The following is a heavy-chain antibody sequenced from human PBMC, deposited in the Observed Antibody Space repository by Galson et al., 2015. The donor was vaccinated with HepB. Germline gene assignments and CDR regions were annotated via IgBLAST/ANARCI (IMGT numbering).Heavy chain of an antibody. V-gene: IGHV1-69*13. CDR3: AREALTTLYGGITPTHAFDI. CDR2: IIPIFGTA. CDR1: GGTFSSYA. D-gene: IGHD4-23*01. Sequence: SVKVSCKASGGTFSSYAISWVRQAPGQGLEWMGGIIPIFGTANYAQKFQGRVTITADESTSTAYMELSSLRSEDTAVYYCAREALTTLYGGITPTHAFDIWGQGTMVTVSS. J-gene: IGHJ3*02.